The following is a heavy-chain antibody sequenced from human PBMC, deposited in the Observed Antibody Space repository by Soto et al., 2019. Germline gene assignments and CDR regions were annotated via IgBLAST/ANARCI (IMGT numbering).Heavy chain of an antibody. D-gene: IGHD1-7*01. CDR2: INHSGST. Sequence: SETLSLTCAVYGGSFSGYYWSWIRQPPGTGLEWIGEINHSGSTNYNPSLKSRVTISVDTSKNQFSLKLSSVTAADTAVYYCARVRYNWNYLGWFDPWGQGTLVTVSS. CDR3: ARVRYNWNYLGWFDP. V-gene: IGHV4-34*01. J-gene: IGHJ5*02. CDR1: GGSFSGYY.